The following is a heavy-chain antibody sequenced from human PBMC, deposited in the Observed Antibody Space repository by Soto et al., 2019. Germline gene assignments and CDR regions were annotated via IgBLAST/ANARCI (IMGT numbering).Heavy chain of an antibody. CDR3: ARDVAQYSRGWYVDY. CDR1: GFTFSSYW. D-gene: IGHD6-19*01. Sequence: GGSLRLSCAASGFTFSSYWMHWVRQAPGKGLVWVSRINSDGSSTSYADSVKGRFTISRDNAKNTLYLQMNSLRAEDTAVYYYARDVAQYSRGWYVDYGGQGTLVTVTS. V-gene: IGHV3-74*01. CDR2: INSDGSST. J-gene: IGHJ4*02.